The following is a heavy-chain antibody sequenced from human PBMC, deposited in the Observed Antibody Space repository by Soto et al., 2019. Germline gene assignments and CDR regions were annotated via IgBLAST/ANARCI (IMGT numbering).Heavy chain of an antibody. CDR1: GGSVSSGSFC. V-gene: IGHV4-61*01. Sequence: LETLSLTCTVSGGSVSSGSFCFICIRGPPGNGLEWIGYFYDSGSTNYNPSLRSRVTMSVDTSKNQFSLKLSSVTAADTAVYYCAASAPPATNYYYAMDVWGQGTTVTVSS. CDR3: AASAPPATNYYYAMDV. D-gene: IGHD5-12*01. CDR2: FYDSGST. J-gene: IGHJ6*02.